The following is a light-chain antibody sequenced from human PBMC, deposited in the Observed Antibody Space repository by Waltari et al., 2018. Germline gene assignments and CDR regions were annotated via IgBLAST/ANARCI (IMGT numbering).Light chain of an antibody. CDR2: NYH. Sequence: QSVLTQPPSASGTPGQRVTSCGSGSSTNIGTNPVNWYPQVPATAPILLIFNYHHRPSWVPYRFSRSKSGTSASLAISGLQSEDEADYYCAACVDSLHGRWVFGGETKLTVL. CDR3: AACVDSLHGRWV. V-gene: IGLV1-44*01. J-gene: IGLJ3*02. CDR1: STNIGTNP.